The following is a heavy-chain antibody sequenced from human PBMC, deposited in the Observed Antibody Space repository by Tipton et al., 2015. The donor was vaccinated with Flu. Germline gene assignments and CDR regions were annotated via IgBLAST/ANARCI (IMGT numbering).Heavy chain of an antibody. D-gene: IGHD1-26*01. CDR3: ARAPDSIVGATVFDY. CDR2: IYYSGST. Sequence: TLSLICTVSGGSISSYYWSWIRQPPGKGLEWIGYIYYSGSTNYNPSLKSRVTISVDTSKNQFSLKLSSVTAADTAVYYCARAPDSIVGATVFDYWGQGTLVTVSS. J-gene: IGHJ4*02. CDR1: GGSISSYY. V-gene: IGHV4-59*07.